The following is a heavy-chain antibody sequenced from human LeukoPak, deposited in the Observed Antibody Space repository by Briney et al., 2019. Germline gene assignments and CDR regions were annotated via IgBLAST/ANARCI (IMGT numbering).Heavy chain of an antibody. Sequence: SQALSLTCTVSGGSISSGGYYWSWIRQHPGMGLEWIGYIYYSGSTYYNPSLKSRVTISVDTSKNQFSLKLSSVTAADTAVYYCARSQGEMATNRTSYYFDYWGQGTLVTVSS. CDR3: ARSQGEMATNRTSYYFDY. V-gene: IGHV4-31*03. CDR1: GGSISSGGYY. J-gene: IGHJ4*02. D-gene: IGHD5-24*01. CDR2: IYYSGST.